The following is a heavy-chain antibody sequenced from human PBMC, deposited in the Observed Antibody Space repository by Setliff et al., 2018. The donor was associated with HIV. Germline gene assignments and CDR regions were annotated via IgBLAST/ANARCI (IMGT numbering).Heavy chain of an antibody. Sequence: GGSLRLSCAVSGFTFNNYWIVWVRQAPGKGLEWVANIDQDGSHKYYVDSVKGRFTISRDNAKNSLYLQMNSLRAEDTAVYYCARDPYPYFDFGDWYFDLWGRGTLVTVSS. D-gene: IGHD3-10*01. CDR1: GFTFNNYW. CDR2: IDQDGSHK. J-gene: IGHJ2*01. V-gene: IGHV3-7*01. CDR3: ARDPYPYFDFGDWYFDL.